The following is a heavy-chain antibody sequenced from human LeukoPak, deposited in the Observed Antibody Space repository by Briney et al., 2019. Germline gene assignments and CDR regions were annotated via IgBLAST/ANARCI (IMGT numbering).Heavy chain of an antibody. V-gene: IGHV4-34*01. D-gene: IGHD5-18*01. CDR3: ARGRRGYSYGYAFDI. CDR1: GGSFSGYY. Sequence: SETLSLTCAVYGGSFSGYYWNWIRQPAGKGLEWIGEINHSGSTNYTPSLKSLVTISVDTSKNQFSLKLSSVTAADTAVYYCARGRRGYSYGYAFDIWGQGTMVTVSS. CDR2: INHSGST. J-gene: IGHJ3*02.